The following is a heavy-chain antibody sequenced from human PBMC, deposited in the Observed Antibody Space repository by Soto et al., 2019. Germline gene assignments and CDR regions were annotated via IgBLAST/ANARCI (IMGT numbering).Heavy chain of an antibody. Sequence: VESLKISCNGSGYNFAGDWIAWVGQMPGKGLELMGIIYPSDSDTRYRPSFQGQVTISADKSISSAYLQWSSLRASDTAMYYCARGGVSTRTFDYWGQGTPVTVSS. CDR2: IYPSDSDT. V-gene: IGHV5-51*01. J-gene: IGHJ4*02. CDR3: ARGGVSTRTFDY. D-gene: IGHD3-3*01. CDR1: GYNFAGDW.